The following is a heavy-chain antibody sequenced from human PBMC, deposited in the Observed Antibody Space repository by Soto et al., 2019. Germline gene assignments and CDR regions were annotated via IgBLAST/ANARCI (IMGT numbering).Heavy chain of an antibody. Sequence: SETKSLTCTVSGGSISSSSYYWGWLRKPPGKGLECIGSIYYSGSTYYNPSLKSRVTISVDTSKNQFSLKLSSVTAADTAIYYCARHLEYSGYFDDWGQGTLVTVSS. CDR3: ARHLEYSGYFDD. J-gene: IGHJ4*02. D-gene: IGHD1-26*01. CDR2: IYYSGST. CDR1: GGSISSSSYY. V-gene: IGHV4-39*01.